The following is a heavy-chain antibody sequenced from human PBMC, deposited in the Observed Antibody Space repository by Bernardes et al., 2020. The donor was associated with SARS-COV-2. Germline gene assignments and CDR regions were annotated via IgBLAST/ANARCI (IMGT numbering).Heavy chain of an antibody. D-gene: IGHD3-22*01. CDR2: ITPNSGGT. V-gene: IGHV1-2*02. Sequence: ASLKVTCKASGYPFTGYYLHWARQAPGQGLEWMGWITPNSGGTTYAQRFQGRVTMTRDTSISTAYMDLSRLRSDDTAVYYCALPPTNYDRYAMDVWGQGTTVTGSS. J-gene: IGHJ6*02. CDR1: GYPFTGYY. CDR3: ALPPTNYDRYAMDV.